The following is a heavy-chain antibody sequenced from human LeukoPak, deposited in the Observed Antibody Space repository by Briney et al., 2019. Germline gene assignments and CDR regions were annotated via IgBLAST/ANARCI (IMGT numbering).Heavy chain of an antibody. CDR2: ITYDGGNK. Sequence: GGSLRLSCAASGFTFSSNAMHWVRQAPGKGLEWVAVITYDGGNKYYADSVKARFTISRDNSKNTLFLQMNSLRAEDTAVYYCARGLLGAPTSYFDYWGQGTLVTVSS. V-gene: IGHV3-30-3*01. J-gene: IGHJ4*02. D-gene: IGHD1-26*01. CDR3: ARGLLGAPTSYFDY. CDR1: GFTFSSNA.